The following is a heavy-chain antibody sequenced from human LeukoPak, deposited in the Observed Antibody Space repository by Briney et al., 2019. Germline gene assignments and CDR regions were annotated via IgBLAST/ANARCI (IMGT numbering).Heavy chain of an antibody. J-gene: IGHJ4*02. CDR1: GFSFSTYS. CDR2: VSGTSEYI. D-gene: IGHD6-19*01. Sequence: AGGSLRLSCAASGFSFSTYSMIWVRQAPGKGLEWVSSVSGTSEYIYYADSVRGRFTISRDNAKNTVYLQMNSLRAEDTAVYYCARWYSSGWYSDYWGQGTLVTVS. CDR3: ARWYSSGWYSDY. V-gene: IGHV3-21*06.